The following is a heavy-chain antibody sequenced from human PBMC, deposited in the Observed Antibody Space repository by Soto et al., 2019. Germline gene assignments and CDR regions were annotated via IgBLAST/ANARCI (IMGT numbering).Heavy chain of an antibody. CDR2: IYYSGST. CDR1: GGSISSGDYY. J-gene: IGHJ4*02. D-gene: IGHD3-10*01. CDR3: ARDHAGYDSGEGNY. Sequence: LSLTCTVSGGSISSGDYYWSWIRQPPGKGLEWIGYIYYSGSTYYNPSLKSRVTISVDTSKNQFSLKLSSVTAADTAVYYCARDHAGYDSGEGNYWGQGTLVTVSS. V-gene: IGHV4-30-4*01.